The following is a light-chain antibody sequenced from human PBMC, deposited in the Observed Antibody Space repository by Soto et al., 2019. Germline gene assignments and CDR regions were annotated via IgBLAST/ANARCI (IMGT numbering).Light chain of an antibody. CDR2: KTS. Sequence: EIRMTQSPVTVSASVGDRVTIPCRASQSISSWLAWYQQKPGKAPKLLIYKTSILENGVPSRFSGSGSGTEFTLSISSLQPDDFATYYCHQYNSYWTFGQGTKVDIK. CDR3: HQYNSYWT. CDR1: QSISSW. V-gene: IGKV1-5*03. J-gene: IGKJ1*01.